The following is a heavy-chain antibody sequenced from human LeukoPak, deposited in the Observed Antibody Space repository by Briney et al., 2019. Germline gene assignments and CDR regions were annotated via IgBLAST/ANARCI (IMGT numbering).Heavy chain of an antibody. V-gene: IGHV3-66*01. Sequence: GGSLRLSCAASGFTVSSNYMSWVRQAPGKGLEWVSVIYSGGSTYYADSVKGRFTISRDNSKNTLYLQMNSLRAEDTAVYYCARDRGYYDSSGYLNPFDSWGQGTLVTVSS. D-gene: IGHD3-22*01. CDR1: GFTVSSNY. CDR3: ARDRGYYDSSGYLNPFDS. CDR2: IYSGGST. J-gene: IGHJ4*02.